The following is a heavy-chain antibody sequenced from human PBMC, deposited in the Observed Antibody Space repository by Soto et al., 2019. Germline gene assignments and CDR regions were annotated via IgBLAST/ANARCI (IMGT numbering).Heavy chain of an antibody. V-gene: IGHV3-30*03. CDR3: ARDDTLPASVDY. CDR1: GFSFSSYG. CDR2: ISHDGRNE. J-gene: IGHJ4*01. D-gene: IGHD2-2*01. Sequence: TGGSLRLSCVASGFSFSSYGMHWVRQAPGKGLEWVAIISHDGRNEYYADSVKGRFTLSRDSSKNTVYLQMNSLRVEDTAMYYCARDDTLPASVDYWGHGTLVTVSS.